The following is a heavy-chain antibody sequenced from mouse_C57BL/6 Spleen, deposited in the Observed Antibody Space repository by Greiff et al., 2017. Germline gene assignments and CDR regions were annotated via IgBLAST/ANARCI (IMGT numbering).Heavy chain of an antibody. V-gene: IGHV7-3*01. D-gene: IGHD2-3*01. Sequence: EVQGVESGGGLVQPGGSLSLSCAASGFTFTDYYMSWVRQPPGKALEWLGFIRNKANGYTTEYSASVKGRFTIARDNSQSILYLQMNALRAEDSATDYCARSSYDGYYVRYFDYWGQGTTLTVSS. J-gene: IGHJ2*01. CDR3: ARSSYDGYYVRYFDY. CDR1: GFTFTDYY. CDR2: IRNKANGYTT.